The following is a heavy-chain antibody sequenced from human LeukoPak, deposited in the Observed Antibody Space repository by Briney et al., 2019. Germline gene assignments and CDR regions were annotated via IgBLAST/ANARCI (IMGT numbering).Heavy chain of an antibody. V-gene: IGHV5-51*01. Sequence: GESLKISCKGSGYSFTSYWIGWVRPMPGKGLEWMGIIYPGDSDTRYSPSFQGQVTISADKSISTAYLQWSSLKASDTAMYYCARGVPSFGDAFDIWGQGTMVTVSS. J-gene: IGHJ3*02. CDR2: IYPGDSDT. CDR1: GYSFTSYW. CDR3: ARGVPSFGDAFDI. D-gene: IGHD1-26*01.